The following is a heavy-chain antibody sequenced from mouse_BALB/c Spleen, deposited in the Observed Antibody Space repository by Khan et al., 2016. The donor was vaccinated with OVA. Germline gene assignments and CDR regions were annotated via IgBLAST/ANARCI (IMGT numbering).Heavy chain of an antibody. CDR3: ARDYYGSPYAMDY. Sequence: QVQLKESGPELVKPGASVKMSCKASGYTFTDYVISWVKQRTGQGLEWIGEIYPGSGSTYYNEKFKGKATLTADKSSNTAYMQLSSLTSEDSAVYFCARDYYGSPYAMDYWGQGTSVTVSS. V-gene: IGHV1-77*01. CDR1: GYTFTDYV. D-gene: IGHD1-1*01. J-gene: IGHJ4*01. CDR2: IYPGSGST.